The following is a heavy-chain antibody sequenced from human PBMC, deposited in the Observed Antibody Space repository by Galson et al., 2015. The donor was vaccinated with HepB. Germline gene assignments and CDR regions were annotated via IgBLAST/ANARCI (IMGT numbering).Heavy chain of an antibody. CDR3: ARESNYDYIWGSYRPGYYFDY. J-gene: IGHJ4*02. D-gene: IGHD3-16*02. CDR1: GFTFSSYG. CDR2: IWYDGSNK. Sequence: SLRLSCAASGFTFSSYGMHWVRQAPGKGLEWVAVIWYDGSNKYYADSVKGRFTISRDNSKNTLYLQMNSLRAEDTAVYYCARESNYDYIWGSYRPGYYFDYWGQGTLVTVSS. V-gene: IGHV3-33*01.